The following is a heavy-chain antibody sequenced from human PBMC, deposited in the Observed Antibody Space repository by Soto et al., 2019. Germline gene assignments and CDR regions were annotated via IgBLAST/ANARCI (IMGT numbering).Heavy chain of an antibody. J-gene: IGHJ4*02. CDR1: EYTFTSYA. CDR3: ARELQGLYYFDY. D-gene: IGHD4-4*01. V-gene: IGHV1-3*01. CDR2: INAGNGNT. Sequence: ASVKVSCKASEYTFTSYAMHWVRQAPGQSLEWMGWINAGNGNTKYSQKFQGRVTITRDTSASTAYMELSSLRSEDTAVYYCARELQGLYYFDYWGLGTLVTVTS.